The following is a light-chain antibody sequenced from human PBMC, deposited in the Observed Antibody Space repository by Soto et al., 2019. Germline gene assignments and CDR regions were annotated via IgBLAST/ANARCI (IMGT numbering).Light chain of an antibody. J-gene: IGKJ4*01. V-gene: IGKV1-27*01. CDR2: AAS. Sequence: DIQMTQSPSSLSASVIDRFTSACRARLPISNYLAWYQQKPWKIPNLLIYAASTLQAGVPSRFSGSGSGTDFTLTISSLQPEDVAAYYCQKYNSAPLTFGGGTKVDI. CDR3: QKYNSAPLT. CDR1: LPISNY.